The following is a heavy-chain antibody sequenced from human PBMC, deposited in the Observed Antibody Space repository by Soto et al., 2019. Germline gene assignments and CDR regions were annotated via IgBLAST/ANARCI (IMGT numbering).Heavy chain of an antibody. Sequence: VSVKVSCKASGYTFTSYAMHWVRQAPGQRLEWMGWINAGNGNTKYSQKFQGRVTITRDTSASTAYMELSSLRSEDTAVYYCARDQKWYYDFWSGYVSWFDPWGQGTLVTVSS. CDR3: ARDQKWYYDFWSGYVSWFDP. D-gene: IGHD3-3*01. CDR1: GYTFTSYA. J-gene: IGHJ5*02. CDR2: INAGNGNT. V-gene: IGHV1-3*01.